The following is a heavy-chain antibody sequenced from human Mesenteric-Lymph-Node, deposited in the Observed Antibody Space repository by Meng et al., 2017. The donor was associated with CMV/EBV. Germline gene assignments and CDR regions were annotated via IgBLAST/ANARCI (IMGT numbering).Heavy chain of an antibody. D-gene: IGHD3-9*01. CDR3: ARVYRYFEKLWFDP. Sequence: VSGGSNSSSNWWSWVRQPPGKGLEWIGEIYHSGSTNYNPSLKSRVTISVDKSKNQFSLKLSSVTAADTAVYYCARVYRYFEKLWFDPWGQGTLVTVSS. J-gene: IGHJ5*02. V-gene: IGHV4-4*02. CDR1: GGSNSSSNW. CDR2: IYHSGST.